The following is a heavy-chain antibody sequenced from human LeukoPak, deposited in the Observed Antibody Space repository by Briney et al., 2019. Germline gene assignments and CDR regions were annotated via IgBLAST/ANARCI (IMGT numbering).Heavy chain of an antibody. V-gene: IGHV4-34*01. Sequence: SETLSLTCAVYGGSFSGCYWSWIRQPPGKGLEWIGEINHSGSTNYNPSLKSRVTISVDTSKNQFSLKLSSVTAADTAVYYCARRTLIRGPFDYWGQGTLVTVSS. D-gene: IGHD3-10*01. CDR1: GGSFSGCY. CDR2: INHSGST. CDR3: ARRTLIRGPFDY. J-gene: IGHJ4*02.